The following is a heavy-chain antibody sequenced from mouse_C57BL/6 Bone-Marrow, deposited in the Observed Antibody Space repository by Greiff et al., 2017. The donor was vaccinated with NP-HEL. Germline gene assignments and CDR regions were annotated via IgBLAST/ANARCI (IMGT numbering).Heavy chain of an antibody. CDR1: GYTFTSYW. D-gene: IGHD1-1*01. CDR2: IYPGSGST. V-gene: IGHV1-55*01. J-gene: IGHJ4*01. CDR3: ARENYYGGPLYYYAMDY. Sequence: VQLQQPGAELVKPGASVKMSCKASGYTFTSYWITWVKQRPGQGLEWIGDIYPGSGSTNYNEKFKSKATLTVDTSSSTAYMQLSSLTSEDSAVYYCARENYYGGPLYYYAMDYWGQGTSVTVSS.